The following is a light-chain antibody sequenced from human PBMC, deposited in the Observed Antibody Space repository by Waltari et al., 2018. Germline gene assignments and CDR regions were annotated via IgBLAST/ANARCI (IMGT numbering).Light chain of an antibody. CDR2: AAS. V-gene: IGKV1-NL1*01. J-gene: IGKJ2*01. CDR3: QQYYVTPYT. CDR1: QGIRNS. Sequence: DIQMTQSPSSLSASVGDRVTITCRASQGIRNSLAWYQQKPGKAPKLLLYAASRLESGVPSRFYGSGSGTDYTLTISSLQPEDFATYYCQQYYVTPYTFGQGTKLEIK.